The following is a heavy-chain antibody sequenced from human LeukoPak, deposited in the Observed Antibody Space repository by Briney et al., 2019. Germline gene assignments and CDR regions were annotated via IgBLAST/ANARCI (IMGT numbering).Heavy chain of an antibody. CDR2: INHSGST. Sequence: SETLSLTCAVYGGSFSGYYWSWIRQPPGKGLEWIGEINHSGSTNYNPSLKSRVTISVDTSKNQFSLKLSSVTAADTAVYYCAGGARYDYVWGSYRYDYWGQGTLVTVSS. V-gene: IGHV4-34*01. CDR1: GGSFSGYY. CDR3: AGGARYDYVWGSYRYDY. D-gene: IGHD3-16*02. J-gene: IGHJ4*02.